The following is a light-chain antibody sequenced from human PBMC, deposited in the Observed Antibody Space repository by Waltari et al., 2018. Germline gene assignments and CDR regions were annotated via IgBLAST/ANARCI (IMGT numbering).Light chain of an antibody. CDR3: CSFTSRSTWV. Sequence: HSALTQPASVSGSPGQSITISCIGTSSDVGGYNYVSWYQQHPGKVPKLLIFDVSNRPSGVSNRFSGSKSGNTASLTISGLQAEDESDYYCCSFTSRSTWVFGGGTKLTVL. V-gene: IGLV2-14*01. CDR1: SSDVGGYNY. J-gene: IGLJ3*02. CDR2: DVS.